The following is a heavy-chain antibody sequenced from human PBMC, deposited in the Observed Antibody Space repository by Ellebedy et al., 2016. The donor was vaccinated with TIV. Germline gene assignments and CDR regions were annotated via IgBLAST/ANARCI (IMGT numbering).Heavy chain of an antibody. Sequence: GESLKIPCKGSGYSFISYWIGWVRQMPGKGLEWMGYIYPGDSDTRYSPSFQGQVTISVDKSISTAYLQWSILKASDTAIYYCARGDRGSSWYWDKWGQGTLVTVSS. CDR3: ARGDRGSSWYWDK. CDR1: GYSFISYW. CDR2: IYPGDSDT. J-gene: IGHJ4*02. V-gene: IGHV5-51*01. D-gene: IGHD6-13*01.